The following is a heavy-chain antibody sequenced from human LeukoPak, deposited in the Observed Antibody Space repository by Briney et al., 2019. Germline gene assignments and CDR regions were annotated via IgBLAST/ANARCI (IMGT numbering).Heavy chain of an antibody. CDR2: MDYKRTT. J-gene: IGHJ4*02. Sequence: SETLSLTCPLSGGSISGYFWNWIRQPPGKGLEWIGYMDYKRTTDYNPSLKSRSTISIDTSENQFSLKLNAVTAADTAVYYCARRGGNGDLDSWGQGTLVTVSS. D-gene: IGHD4-17*01. CDR1: GGSISGYF. V-gene: IGHV4-59*08. CDR3: ARRGGNGDLDS.